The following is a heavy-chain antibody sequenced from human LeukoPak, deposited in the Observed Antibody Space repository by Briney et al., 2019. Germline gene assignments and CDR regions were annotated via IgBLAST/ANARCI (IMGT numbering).Heavy chain of an antibody. J-gene: IGHJ4*02. V-gene: IGHV4-59*08. CDR3: AKTCQPPFYNDRNGYYRGHLDY. CDR2: IYYSGAT. D-gene: IGHD3-22*01. Sequence: PSETLSLTCTVSGGSISSYYWSWIRQPPGKGLEWIGFIYYSGATNYNPSLKSRVTISADTSKNQFSLKLTSVTAADTAVYYCAKTCQPPFYNDRNGYYRGHLDYWGQGTVVTVSS. CDR1: GGSISSYY.